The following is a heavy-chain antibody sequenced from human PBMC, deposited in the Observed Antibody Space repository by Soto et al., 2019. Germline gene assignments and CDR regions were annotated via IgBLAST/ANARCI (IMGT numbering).Heavy chain of an antibody. V-gene: IGHV3-74*01. Sequence: EVQLVESGGGLVQPGGSLRLSCAASGLTFSSYWMHWVRQAPGKGLVWVSRINSDGSSTNYADSVKGRFTISRDNAKNTLYLQMSGLRAEDPAVYYCARSYTVTTDYWGQGTLVTVSS. D-gene: IGHD4-17*01. J-gene: IGHJ4*02. CDR2: INSDGSST. CDR1: GLTFSSYW. CDR3: ARSYTVTTDY.